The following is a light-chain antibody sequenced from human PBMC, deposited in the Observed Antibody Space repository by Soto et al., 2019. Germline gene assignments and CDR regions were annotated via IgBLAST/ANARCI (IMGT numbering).Light chain of an antibody. V-gene: IGLV2-11*01. CDR3: CSYAGSYTKWV. Sequence: QSALTQPRSVSGSPGQSVTFSCTGTRSDVGGYNYVSWYQQYPGKAPKLIIYGVTKRPSGVPDRFSGSKSGNAASLTISGLQAEDEADYYCCSYAGSYTKWVFGGGTKLTVL. CDR1: RSDVGGYNY. CDR2: GVT. J-gene: IGLJ3*02.